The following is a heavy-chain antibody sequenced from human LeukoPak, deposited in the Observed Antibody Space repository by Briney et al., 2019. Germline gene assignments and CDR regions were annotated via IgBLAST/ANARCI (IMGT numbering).Heavy chain of an antibody. CDR3: ATAALNGYSSGWYSFDY. CDR2: INPNSGGT. Sequence: GASVQVSCMASGYTFTAYYMHWVRQAPGQGLEWMGWINPNSGGTNYAQKFQDRVTMTRDTSISTAYMELNRLRSDDTAVYYCATAALNGYSSGWYSFDYWGQGTLVTVSS. D-gene: IGHD6-19*01. V-gene: IGHV1-2*02. CDR1: GYTFTAYY. J-gene: IGHJ4*02.